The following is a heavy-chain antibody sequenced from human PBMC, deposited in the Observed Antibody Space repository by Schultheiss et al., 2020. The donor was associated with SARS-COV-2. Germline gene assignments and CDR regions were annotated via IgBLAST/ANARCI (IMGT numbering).Heavy chain of an antibody. D-gene: IGHD1-7*01. J-gene: IGHJ4*02. CDR2: INFNNGGT. CDR1: GGTFSSYA. CDR3: ARENWHYDY. V-gene: IGHV1-2*02. Sequence: ASVKVSCKASGGTFSSYAISWVRQAPGQGLEWMGWINFNNGGTNYAQNFQGRVTMTRDTSIRTAYMELTRLTSDDTAVYYCARENWHYDYWGQGTLVTVSS.